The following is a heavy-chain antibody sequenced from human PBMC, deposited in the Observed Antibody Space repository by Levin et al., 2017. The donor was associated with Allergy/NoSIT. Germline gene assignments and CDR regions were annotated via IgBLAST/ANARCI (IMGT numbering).Heavy chain of an antibody. CDR1: GYRFTNYW. J-gene: IGHJ4*02. CDR3: CLGMYLYDASGLYGY. Sequence: GESLKISCKGSGYRFTNYWIAWVRQMPGKGLEWMGIIYPGDSDTRYSPSFKGQVTISVDKSITTAYLRWSSLKASDTAMYYCCLGMYLYDASGLYGYWGQGTLVTVSS. D-gene: IGHD3-22*01. V-gene: IGHV5-51*01. CDR2: IYPGDSDT.